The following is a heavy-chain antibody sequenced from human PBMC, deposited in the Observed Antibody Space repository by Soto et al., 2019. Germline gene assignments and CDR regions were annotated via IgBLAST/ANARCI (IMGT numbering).Heavy chain of an antibody. CDR2: IYYSWRP. V-gene: IGHV4-31*09. CDR1: GGSISSGGYY. Sequence: QVQLQESGPGLVKPSQTLSLTCTVSGGSISSGGYYWSWIRQHPGKGLEWNGYIYYSWRPYYNPSRKSRVTISVGKYKDQLSLKLSSWKGGDPAVLLRAGGKGRGWTSGWGQGTLVTVSS. D-gene: IGHD6-19*01. J-gene: IGHJ4*02. CDR3: AGGKGRGWTSG.